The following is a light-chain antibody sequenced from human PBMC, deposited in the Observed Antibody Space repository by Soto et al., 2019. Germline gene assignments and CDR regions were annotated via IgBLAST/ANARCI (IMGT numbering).Light chain of an antibody. CDR2: DAS. Sequence: EIVLTQSPATLSLSPGERATLSCRASQSVSSYLAWYQQKPGQAPRLLIYDASNRATGIPARFSGSGSGPDFTLTISSLEPGDFAVYYCQQRSNWTVTFGPGTKVDIK. J-gene: IGKJ3*01. V-gene: IGKV3-11*01. CDR1: QSVSSY. CDR3: QQRSNWTVT.